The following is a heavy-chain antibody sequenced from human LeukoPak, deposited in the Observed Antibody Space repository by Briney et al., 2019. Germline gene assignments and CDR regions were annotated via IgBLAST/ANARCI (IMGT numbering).Heavy chain of an antibody. V-gene: IGHV1-2*02. Sequence: GASVKVSFKASGYNFIYYIQWVRQAPGQGLEWMGWIHPTSGATKYAQKFQDRVTVTSDTSISTAYMELRSLRSDDTAIYYCATYGLRYNWFHAWGQGSLVTVSS. J-gene: IGHJ5*02. CDR3: ATYGLRYNWFHA. CDR1: GYNFIYY. D-gene: IGHD3-10*01. CDR2: IHPTSGAT.